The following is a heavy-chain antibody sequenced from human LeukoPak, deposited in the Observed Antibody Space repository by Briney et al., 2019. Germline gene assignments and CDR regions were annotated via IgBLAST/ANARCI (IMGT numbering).Heavy chain of an antibody. V-gene: IGHV1-46*01. Sequence: ASVKVSCKASGYTFTSYYMLWVRQDPGPGIEWMGIINPRGGTTIYAQKFQCRVTMTRARSTNTCYMELSRLRSQDSTVDYCARCDHFGVAAIRDCYTLTRGRGDLVTVSS. CDR1: GYTFTSYY. CDR2: INPRGGTT. J-gene: IGHJ2*01. D-gene: IGHD2-15*01. CDR3: ARCDHFGVAAIRDCYTLT.